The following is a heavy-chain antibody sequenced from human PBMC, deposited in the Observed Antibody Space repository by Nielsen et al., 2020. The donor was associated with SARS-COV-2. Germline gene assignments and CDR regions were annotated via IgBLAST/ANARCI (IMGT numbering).Heavy chain of an antibody. J-gene: IGHJ4*02. V-gene: IGHV4-39*01. Sequence: WIRQPPGKGPEWIGSIYYGGSTYYNPSLKNRVTISLDTSKTQFSLKLRFVTAADTAVYYCAINLAAAVPGIYDFWGQGILVTVSS. CDR3: AINLAAAVPGIYDF. D-gene: IGHD6-13*01. CDR2: IYYGGST.